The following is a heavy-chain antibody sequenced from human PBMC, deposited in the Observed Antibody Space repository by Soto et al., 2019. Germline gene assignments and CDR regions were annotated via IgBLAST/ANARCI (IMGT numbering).Heavy chain of an antibody. V-gene: IGHV3-7*03. CDR1: GFTFGDYW. J-gene: IGHJ4*02. CDR2: LKRDGRER. Sequence: LRLSCAASGFTFGDYWMTWVRQAPGKGLEWVANLKRDGRERYYVDSVKGRFSVSRDNAKNSLYLQMNNLRPEDTAVYYCARDVYEILGRVVRRLDSWGQGTLVTVSS. D-gene: IGHD2-8*01. CDR3: ARDVYEILGRVVRRLDS.